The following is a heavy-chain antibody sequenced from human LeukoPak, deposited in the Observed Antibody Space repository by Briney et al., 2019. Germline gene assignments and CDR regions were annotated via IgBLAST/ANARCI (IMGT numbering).Heavy chain of an antibody. Sequence: TSETLSLTCTVSGGSVSSYYWSWIRQPPGKGLEWIAYIYYSGSTNYHPSLKSRVTISLDRSKNQFSLKLSSVTAADTAVYYCARLQVHCGGDCYTRWFDPWGQGTLVTVSS. J-gene: IGHJ5*02. V-gene: IGHV4-59*08. CDR1: GGSVSSYY. D-gene: IGHD2-21*02. CDR2: IYYSGST. CDR3: ARLQVHCGGDCYTRWFDP.